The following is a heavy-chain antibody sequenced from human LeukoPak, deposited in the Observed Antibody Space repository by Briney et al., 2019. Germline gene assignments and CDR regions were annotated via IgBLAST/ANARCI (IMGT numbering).Heavy chain of an antibody. CDR1: GFSLSGSD. CDR2: IRNKAINYAT. J-gene: IGHJ3*01. D-gene: IGHD4-17*01. V-gene: IGHV3-73*01. Sequence: GGSLKLSCAASGFSLSGSDIHWVRQPSGKGLEWVGRIRNKAINYATAYAASVKDRFTISRDNSKNTLYLQMSSLRGEDTAVYYCARDPNGDYIGAFDFWGQGTMVTVSS. CDR3: ARDPNGDYIGAFDF.